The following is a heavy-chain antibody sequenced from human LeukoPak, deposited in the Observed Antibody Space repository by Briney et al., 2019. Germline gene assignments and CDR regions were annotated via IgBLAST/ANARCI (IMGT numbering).Heavy chain of an antibody. V-gene: IGHV3-21*01. CDR3: ARDWGYYYYYGMDV. J-gene: IGHJ6*02. CDR2: ISSSSSYI. CDR1: GFTFSSYS. Sequence: GGSLRLSCAASGFTFSSYSMNWVRQAPGKGLEWVSSISSSSSYIYYADSVEGRFTISRDNAKNSLYLQMNSLRAEVTAVYYCARDWGYYYYYGMDVWGQGTTVTVSS. D-gene: IGHD3-16*01.